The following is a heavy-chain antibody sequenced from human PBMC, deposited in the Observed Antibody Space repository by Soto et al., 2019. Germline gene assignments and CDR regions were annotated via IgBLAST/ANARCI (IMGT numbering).Heavy chain of an antibody. CDR3: AKDIGRYCSGGSCYSFGFDP. CDR1: GFTFDDYT. V-gene: IGHV3-43*01. D-gene: IGHD2-15*01. CDR2: ISWDGGST. J-gene: IGHJ5*02. Sequence: VQLVESGGVVVQPGGSLRLSCAASGFTFDDYTMHWVRQAPGKGLEWVSLISWDGGSTYYADSVKGRFTISRDNSKNSLYLQMNSLRTEDTALYYCAKDIGRYCSGGSCYSFGFDPWGQGTLVTVSS.